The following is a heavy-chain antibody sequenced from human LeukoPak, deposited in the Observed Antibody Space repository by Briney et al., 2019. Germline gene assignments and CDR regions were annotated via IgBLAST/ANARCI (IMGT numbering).Heavy chain of an antibody. CDR3: ARAGETYYYDSSGYPPSEAFDI. CDR1: GFTFSSYA. V-gene: IGHV3-11*01. CDR2: ISSSGSTI. D-gene: IGHD3-22*01. J-gene: IGHJ3*02. Sequence: GGSLRLSCAASGFTFSSYAMSWIRQAPGKGLEWVSYISSSGSTIYYADSVKGRFTISRDNAKNSLYLQMNSLRAEDTAVYYCARAGETYYYDSSGYPPSEAFDIWGQGTMVTVSS.